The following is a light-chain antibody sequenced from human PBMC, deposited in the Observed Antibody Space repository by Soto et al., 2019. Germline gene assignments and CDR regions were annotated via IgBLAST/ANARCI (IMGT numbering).Light chain of an antibody. CDR1: SSDVGSYNL. CDR2: EGS. J-gene: IGLJ3*02. CDR3: CSYAGSSTFV. Sequence: QSALTQPASVSGSPGQSITISCTGTSSDVGSYNLVSWYQQHPGKAPKLIIYEGSKRPSGVSNRFSGSKSGNTVSLTISGLQAEDEADYYCCSYAGSSTFVFGGGTKLTVL. V-gene: IGLV2-23*03.